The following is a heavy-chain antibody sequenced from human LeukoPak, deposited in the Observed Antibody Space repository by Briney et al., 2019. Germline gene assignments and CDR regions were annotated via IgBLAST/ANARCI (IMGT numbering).Heavy chain of an antibody. CDR2: IIPILGIA. V-gene: IGHV1-69*04. J-gene: IGHJ5*02. Sequence: ASVKVSCKASGGTFSSYAISWVRQAPGQGLEWMGRIIPILGIANYAQKFQGRVTITADESTSTAYMELSSLRSEDTAVYYCAGSITIFGVGTLWFDPWGQGTLVTVSS. CDR3: AGSITIFGVGTLWFDP. D-gene: IGHD3-3*01. CDR1: GGTFSSYA.